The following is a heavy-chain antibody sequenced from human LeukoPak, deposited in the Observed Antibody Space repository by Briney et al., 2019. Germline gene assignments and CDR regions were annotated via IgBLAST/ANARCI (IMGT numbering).Heavy chain of an antibody. CDR3: AKDIGLGYCSGGSCYSGYYYGMDV. D-gene: IGHD2-15*01. J-gene: IGHJ6*02. V-gene: IGHV3-7*01. CDR1: GFALTTYW. CDR2: IKQDGNEK. Sequence: GGSLRLSCAASGFALTTYWMTWVRQAPGKGLQWVANIKQDGNEKNYVDSVKGRFTISRDNAKNSLYLQMNSLRAEDTAVYYCAKDIGLGYCSGGSCYSGYYYGMDVWGQGTTVTVSS.